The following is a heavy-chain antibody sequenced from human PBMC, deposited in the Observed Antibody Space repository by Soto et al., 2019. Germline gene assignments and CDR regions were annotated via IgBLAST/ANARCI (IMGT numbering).Heavy chain of an antibody. J-gene: IGHJ6*02. V-gene: IGHV3-21*01. D-gene: IGHD3-10*01. Sequence: WGSLRLSCAASGFTFSSYSMNWVRQAPGKGLEWVSSISSSSSYIYYADSVKGRFTISRDNAKNSLYLQMDSLRAEDTAVYYCARDLVQRVDYYYGMDVWGQGTTVTVSS. CDR1: GFTFSSYS. CDR2: ISSSSSYI. CDR3: ARDLVQRVDYYYGMDV.